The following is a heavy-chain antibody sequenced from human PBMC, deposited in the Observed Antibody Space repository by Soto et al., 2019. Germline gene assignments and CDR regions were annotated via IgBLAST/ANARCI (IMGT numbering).Heavy chain of an antibody. CDR1: GFTFSSYA. J-gene: IGHJ4*02. CDR3: AKNKETGTTGGLGY. V-gene: IGHV3-23*01. Sequence: GGSLRLSCAASGFTFSSYAMSWVRQAPGKGLEWVSTISGSGGTTYYADSVKGRFTISRDNSKNTLYLQMNSLRAEDTAIYYCAKNKETGTTGGLGYWGQGXLVTVSS. D-gene: IGHD1-1*01. CDR2: ISGSGGTT.